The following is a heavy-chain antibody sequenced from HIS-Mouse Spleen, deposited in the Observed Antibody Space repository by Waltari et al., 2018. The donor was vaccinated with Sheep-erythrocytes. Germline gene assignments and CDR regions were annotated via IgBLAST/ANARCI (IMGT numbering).Heavy chain of an antibody. J-gene: IGHJ3*02. D-gene: IGHD3-22*01. CDR3: AGQYYYGSGGYAAHDAFDI. CDR2: ICAGGCET. CDR1: GYSFTSYW. V-gene: IGHV5-51*01. Sequence: EVQLVQSGAEVKKPGESLKISCKGSGYSFTSYWIGWVRQMPGKGREGMGMICAGGCETSESASCQGQGNIGAEKSIRAAYRQGSSLKASDTAMDYGAGQYYYGSGGYAAHDAFDIWGQGTMVTV.